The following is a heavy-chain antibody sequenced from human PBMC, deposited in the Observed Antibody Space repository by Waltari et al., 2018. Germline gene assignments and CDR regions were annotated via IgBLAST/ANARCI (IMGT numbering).Heavy chain of an antibody. V-gene: IGHV3-7*01. CDR1: GFTFTDYW. CDR2: INKDGTDK. Sequence: EVQLVDSGGGLVQPGGSLSLSCAPSGFTFTDYWWSWLRQAPGQGPEWVATINKDGTDKYYVDSVEGRFTISRDNAKNSLYLQMNSLRAEDTALYYCRVYSHGPFDVWGQGTMVTVSS. CDR3: RVYSHGPFDV. D-gene: IGHD1-26*01. J-gene: IGHJ3*01.